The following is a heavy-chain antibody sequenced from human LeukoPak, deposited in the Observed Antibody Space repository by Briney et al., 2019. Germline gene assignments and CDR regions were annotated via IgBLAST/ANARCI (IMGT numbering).Heavy chain of an antibody. D-gene: IGHD3-3*01. CDR2: INSDGSSS. Sequence: GVSLRLSSAASGFTFSSYWMHWVRHAPGKGLVWVSRINSDGSSSSYADSVKGRFTISRDNAKNSLYLQMNSLRAEDTAVYYCASGEYDFWSGYLFYWGQGTLVTVSS. CDR3: ASGEYDFWSGYLFY. J-gene: IGHJ4*02. CDR1: GFTFSSYW. V-gene: IGHV3-74*01.